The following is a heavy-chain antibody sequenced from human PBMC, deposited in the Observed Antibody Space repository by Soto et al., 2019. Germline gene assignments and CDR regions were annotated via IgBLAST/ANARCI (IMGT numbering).Heavy chain of an antibody. V-gene: IGHV1-46*01. D-gene: IGHD2-2*01. Sequence: ASVKVSCKASGYTFTTYFFHWVRQAPGQGLEWMGIINPTGGSATYAQKFQGRVSMTRDTSTSTVYMELSSLRSEDTAMYYCARDLGRYCTATSCYASPGHDWFDPWGQGTPVTSPQ. J-gene: IGHJ5*02. CDR3: ARDLGRYCTATSCYASPGHDWFDP. CDR2: INPTGGSA. CDR1: GYTFTTYF.